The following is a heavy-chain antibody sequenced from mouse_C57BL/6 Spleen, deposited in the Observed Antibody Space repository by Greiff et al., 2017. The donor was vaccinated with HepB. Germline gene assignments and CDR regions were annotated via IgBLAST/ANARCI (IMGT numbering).Heavy chain of an antibody. D-gene: IGHD2-4*01. CDR3: ARCGMRLRRDYAMDY. CDR1: GYTFTSYD. Sequence: VQLQQSGPELVKPGASVKLSCKASGYTFTSYDINWVKQRPGQGLEWIGWIYPRDGSTKYNEKFKGKATLTVDTSSSTAYMELHSLTSEDSAVYFCARCGMRLRRDYAMDYWGQGTSVTVSS. J-gene: IGHJ4*01. CDR2: IYPRDGST. V-gene: IGHV1-85*01.